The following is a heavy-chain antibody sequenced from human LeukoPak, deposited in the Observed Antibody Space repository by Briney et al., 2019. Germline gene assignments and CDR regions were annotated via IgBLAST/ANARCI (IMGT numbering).Heavy chain of an antibody. CDR1: GFTFSSYA. CDR2: ISGSGGST. J-gene: IGHJ4*02. Sequence: PGGSLRLSCAASGFTFSSYAMSWVRQAPGKGLEWVSGISGSGGSTYYADSVKGRFTISRDNFRNTLSLQMNSLRAEDTAVFYCAKGTTIENRFDYWGQETLVTVSS. CDR3: AKGTTIENRFDY. D-gene: IGHD4-17*01. V-gene: IGHV3-23*01.